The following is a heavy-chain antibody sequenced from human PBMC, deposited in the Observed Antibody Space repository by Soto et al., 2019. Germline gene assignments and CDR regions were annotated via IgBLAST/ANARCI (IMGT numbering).Heavy chain of an antibody. D-gene: IGHD3-10*01. Sequence: GGSIRISCAASWFPYNNFVRRWVSQSPWKWVEWVSRIHPAGPFTKYAGYVKCRFTISRDNAKNTLYLQISSLRAANTVVYYCARPLLQLGPFYDGGQGTLVTVSS. V-gene: IGHV3-74*03. CDR2: IHPAGPFT. CDR3: ARPLLQLGPFYD. CDR1: WFPYNNFV. J-gene: IGHJ4*02.